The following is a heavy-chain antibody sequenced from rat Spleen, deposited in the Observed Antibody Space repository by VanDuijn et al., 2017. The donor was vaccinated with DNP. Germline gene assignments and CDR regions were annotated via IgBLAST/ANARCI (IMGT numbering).Heavy chain of an antibody. CDR2: MWSDGDT. CDR1: GFSLTKYH. D-gene: IGHD1-5*01. Sequence: QVQLKESGPGLVQPSQTLSLTCTVSGFSLTKYHVHWVRQPPGKGLEWMVIMWSDGDTSYNSGLKSRLSISRDTSKSQVFLKMNSLQTEDTATYYCVRDIGATSFVDWGQGTLVTVSS. CDR3: VRDIGATSFVD. J-gene: IGHJ3*01. V-gene: IGHV2-32*01.